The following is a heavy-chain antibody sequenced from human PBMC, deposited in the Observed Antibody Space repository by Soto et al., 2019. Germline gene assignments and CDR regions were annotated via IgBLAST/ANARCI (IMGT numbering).Heavy chain of an antibody. J-gene: IGHJ4*02. D-gene: IGHD1-26*01. CDR3: ARDRGSYALDY. CDR2: ISANNGNA. Sequence: QVQLVQSGAEVKKPGASVKVSCKAFGYTFTSYGISWVRQAPGQGLEWMGWISANNGNANYAQKLQGRVTMTTDTSTSTDYRELRSLRSDDTDVYYCARDRGSYALDYWGQGTLVTVSS. CDR1: GYTFTSYG. V-gene: IGHV1-18*01.